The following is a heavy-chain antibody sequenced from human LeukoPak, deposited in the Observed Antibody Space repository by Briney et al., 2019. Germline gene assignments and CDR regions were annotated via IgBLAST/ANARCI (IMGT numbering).Heavy chain of an antibody. V-gene: IGHV4-39*07. Sequence: PSETLSLTCTVSGGSISSSSYYWGWIRQPPGKGLEWIGSIYYSGSTYYNPSLKSRVTISVDRSKNQFSLKLSSVTAADTAVYYCARDPYDSSGYLDNWGQGTLVTVSS. J-gene: IGHJ4*02. CDR2: IYYSGST. D-gene: IGHD3-22*01. CDR3: ARDPYDSSGYLDN. CDR1: GGSISSSSYY.